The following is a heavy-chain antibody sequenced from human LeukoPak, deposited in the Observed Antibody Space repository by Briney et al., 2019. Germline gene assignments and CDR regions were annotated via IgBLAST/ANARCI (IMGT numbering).Heavy chain of an antibody. CDR1: GGSFCGYY. J-gene: IGHJ1*01. V-gene: IGHV4-34*01. CDR3: ARGYGIAAAGYRH. Sequence: SETLSLTCAVYGGSFCGYYWSWIRQPPGKGLEWIGEINHSGSTNYNPSLKSRVTISVDTSKNQFSLKLSSVTAADTAVYYCARGYGIAAAGYRHWGQGTLVTVSS. D-gene: IGHD6-13*01. CDR2: INHSGST.